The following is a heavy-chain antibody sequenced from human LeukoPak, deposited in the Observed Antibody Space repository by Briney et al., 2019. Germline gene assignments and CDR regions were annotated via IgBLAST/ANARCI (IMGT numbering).Heavy chain of an antibody. CDR1: GGSISSYY. D-gene: IGHD1-26*01. Sequence: PSETLSLTCTVSGGSISSYYWSWVRQAPGKGLEWVSAISGSGGSTYYADSVKGRFTISRDNSKNTLYLQMNSLRAEDTAVYYCAKVKRELPAPRFDYWGQGTLVTVSS. V-gene: IGHV3-23*01. CDR2: ISGSGGST. CDR3: AKVKRELPAPRFDY. J-gene: IGHJ4*02.